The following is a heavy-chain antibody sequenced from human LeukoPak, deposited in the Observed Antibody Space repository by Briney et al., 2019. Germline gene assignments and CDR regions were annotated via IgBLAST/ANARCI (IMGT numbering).Heavy chain of an antibody. CDR3: ARDFARNSGDYGSDDFDL. J-gene: IGHJ3*01. D-gene: IGHD4-17*01. V-gene: IGHV4-59*02. CDR1: GGSVNLYY. Sequence: PSETLSLTCSVSGGSVNLYYWSWIRQSPGKGLEWIGYINYSGNIYYNPSLKNRVTITLDTSKKQVSLRLSSVTAADTAVYYCARDFARNSGDYGSDDFDLWGQGTMVTVSS. CDR2: INYSGNI.